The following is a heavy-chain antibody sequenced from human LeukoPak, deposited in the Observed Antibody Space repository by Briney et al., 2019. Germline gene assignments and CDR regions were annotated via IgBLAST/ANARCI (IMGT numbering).Heavy chain of an antibody. V-gene: IGHV1-2*06. D-gene: IGHD3-16*01. CDR3: ARVPYDYVWGSYQYYFDY. CDR2: INPNSGGT. CDR1: GYTFTGYY. Sequence: SVKVSCKASGYTFTGYYMHWVRQAPGQGLEWMGRINPNSGGTNYAQKFQGRVTMTRDTSISTAYMELSRLRSDDTAVYYCARVPYDYVWGSYQYYFDYWGQGTLVTVSS. J-gene: IGHJ4*02.